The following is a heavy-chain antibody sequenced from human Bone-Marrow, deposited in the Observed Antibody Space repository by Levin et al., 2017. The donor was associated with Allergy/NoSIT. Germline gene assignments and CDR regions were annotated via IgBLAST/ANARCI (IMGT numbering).Heavy chain of an antibody. V-gene: IGHV3-11*01. CDR2: ISGSATTI. CDR1: GFSFSDYY. CDR3: TREAYYFKSNTYYTPMDH. Sequence: LSLTCAASGFSFSDYYMSWVRQAPGSGLEWLSYISGSATTIYYADSVKGRFTISRDNARNSLYLEINSLRAEDTAVYYCTREAYYFKSNTYYTPMDHWGQGTLVTVSS. D-gene: IGHD3-3*01. J-gene: IGHJ4*02.